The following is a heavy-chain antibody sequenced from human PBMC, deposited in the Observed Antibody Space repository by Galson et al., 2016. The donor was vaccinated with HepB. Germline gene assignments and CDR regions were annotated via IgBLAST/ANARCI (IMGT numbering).Heavy chain of an antibody. CDR2: ISASGGST. D-gene: IGHD2-8*01. J-gene: IGHJ4*02. Sequence: SLRLSCAVSGFIFSRYDMSWVRQAPGKGLEWVSGISASGGSTFFADSVKGRFTISRDNSKNTLSLQMKSLRAEDTAVYYCARHQDIVLMRDAAFDYWGQGILVTVSS. CDR1: GFIFSRYD. V-gene: IGHV3-23*01. CDR3: ARHQDIVLMRDAAFDY.